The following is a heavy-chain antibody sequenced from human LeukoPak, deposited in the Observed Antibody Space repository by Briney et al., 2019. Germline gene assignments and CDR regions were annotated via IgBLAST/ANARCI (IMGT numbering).Heavy chain of an antibody. CDR2: IKPDGSEK. J-gene: IGHJ6*03. V-gene: IGHV3-7*01. Sequence: GGSLRLSCAASGFTFSNYWMSWVRQAPGKGLEWVANIKPDGSEKYYVDSVKGRFTISRDNAKNSLYLQMNSLRAEDTAVYYCARDGPHYYYMDVWGKGTTVTVSS. CDR3: ARDGPHYYYMDV. CDR1: GFTFSNYW.